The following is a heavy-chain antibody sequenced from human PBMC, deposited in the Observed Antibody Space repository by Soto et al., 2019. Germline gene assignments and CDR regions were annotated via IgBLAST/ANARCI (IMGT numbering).Heavy chain of an antibody. CDR1: GFIVSSNY. V-gene: IGHV3-53*01. CDR3: ARDGPREQLAMDV. D-gene: IGHD6-6*01. J-gene: IGHJ6*02. Sequence: GGSLRLSCAASGFIVSSNYMSWVRQAPGKGLEWVSVIYSGGSTYYADSVKGRFIISRDNSKNTLCLQMNSLRAEDTAVYYCARDGPREQLAMDVWGQGTTVTVSS. CDR2: IYSGGST.